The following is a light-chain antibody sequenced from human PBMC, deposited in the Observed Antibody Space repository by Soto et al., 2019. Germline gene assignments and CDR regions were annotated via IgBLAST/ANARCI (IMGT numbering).Light chain of an antibody. CDR3: QQYDSSPRT. J-gene: IGKJ1*01. Sequence: EVVMRQSPATLSVSPGEGATLSCRASQGIGDTLAWYQHKPGQAPRLFIYRTSNRATGIPDRFSGSGSGTDFTLTISRLEPEDFAVYWCQQYDSSPRTFGQGTKVDIK. CDR1: QGIGDT. CDR2: RTS. V-gene: IGKV3-20*01.